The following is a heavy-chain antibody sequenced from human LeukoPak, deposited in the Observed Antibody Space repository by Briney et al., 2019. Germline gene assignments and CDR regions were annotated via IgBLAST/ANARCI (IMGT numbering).Heavy chain of an antibody. CDR2: IYYSGCT. D-gene: IGHD2-21*02. Sequence: SETLSLTCAVYGGSFSSYYWGWIRQPPGKGLEWIGSIYYSGCTYYNPSLKSRVTISVDTSKNQFSLKLSSVTAADTAVYYCAYCGGGCYSLGFDYWGQGTLVTVSS. CDR3: AYCGGGCYSLGFDY. V-gene: IGHV4-39*01. CDR1: GGSFSSYY. J-gene: IGHJ4*02.